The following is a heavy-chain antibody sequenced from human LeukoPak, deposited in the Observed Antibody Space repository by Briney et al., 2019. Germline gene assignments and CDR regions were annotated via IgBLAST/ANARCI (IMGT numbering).Heavy chain of an antibody. CDR1: GFNFSNYV. Sequence: GGSLRLSCTASGFNFSNYVMHWVRQAPGKGLEWVAFIRYDGSNKYYADSVKGRFTISRDNSKNTLYLQMNSLRAEDTAVYYCAKDKNNDSSGYMDYWGQGTLVTVSS. V-gene: IGHV3-30*02. CDR3: AKDKNNDSSGYMDY. CDR2: IRYDGSNK. D-gene: IGHD3-22*01. J-gene: IGHJ4*02.